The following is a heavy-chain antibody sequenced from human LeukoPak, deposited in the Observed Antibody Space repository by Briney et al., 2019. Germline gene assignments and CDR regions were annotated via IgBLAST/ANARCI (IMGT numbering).Heavy chain of an antibody. CDR1: GFTFSSTW. CDR2: IKQDGSKK. J-gene: IGHJ4*02. V-gene: IGHV3-7*01. Sequence: PGGSLRLSCAASGFTFSSTWMSWVRQAPGKGLEWVANIKQDGSKKYYVDSVKGRFTISRVNAKNSLYLQMNSLRVDDTAVYYCARDTPLGCFDYWGQGTLVTVSS. CDR3: ARDTPLGCFDY. D-gene: IGHD7-27*01.